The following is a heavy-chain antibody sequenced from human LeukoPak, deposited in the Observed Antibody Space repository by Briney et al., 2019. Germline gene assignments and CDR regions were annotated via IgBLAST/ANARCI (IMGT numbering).Heavy chain of an antibody. Sequence: SETLSLTCTVSGGSISSHYWSWIRQPPGKGLEWIGYIYYSGSTNYNPSLKSRVTISVDTSKNQFSLKLSSVTAADTAVYYCARAGSYGYNWFDPWGQGTLVTVSS. CDR3: ARAGSYGYNWFDP. CDR2: IYYSGST. V-gene: IGHV4-59*11. J-gene: IGHJ5*02. CDR1: GGSISSHY. D-gene: IGHD5-18*01.